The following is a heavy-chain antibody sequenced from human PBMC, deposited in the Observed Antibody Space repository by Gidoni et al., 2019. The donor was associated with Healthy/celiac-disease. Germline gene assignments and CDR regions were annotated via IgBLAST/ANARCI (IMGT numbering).Heavy chain of an antibody. J-gene: IGHJ5*02. Sequence: EVQLVESGGGLVKPGGSLRLSCAASGFPFSSYSMNWVRQAPGKGLEWVSSISSSSSYIYYADSVKGRFTISRDNAKNSLYLQMNSLRAEDTAVYYCARDSYSSSHNWFDPWGQGTLVTVSS. D-gene: IGHD6-6*01. CDR2: ISSSSSYI. CDR1: GFPFSSYS. CDR3: ARDSYSSSHNWFDP. V-gene: IGHV3-21*01.